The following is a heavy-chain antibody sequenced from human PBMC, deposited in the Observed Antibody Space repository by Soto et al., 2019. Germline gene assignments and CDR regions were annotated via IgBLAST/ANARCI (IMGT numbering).Heavy chain of an antibody. J-gene: IGHJ4*02. CDR2: IYYSGST. CDR3: ARHLPGITGTTSRDY. Sequence: PSETLSLTCTVSGGSISSGGYYWSWIRQHPGKGLEWIGYIYYSGSTYYNPSLKSRVTISVDTSKNQFSLKLSSVTAADTAVYYCARHLPGITGTTSRDYWGQGTLVTVSS. D-gene: IGHD1-7*01. CDR1: GGSISSGGYY. V-gene: IGHV4-31*03.